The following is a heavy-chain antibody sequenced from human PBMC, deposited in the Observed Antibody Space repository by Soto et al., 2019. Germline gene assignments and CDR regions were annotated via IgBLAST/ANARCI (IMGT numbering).Heavy chain of an antibody. CDR3: AKTYVVVVAATYHYFDY. J-gene: IGHJ4*02. CDR1: GFTFSSYA. D-gene: IGHD2-15*01. V-gene: IGHV3-23*01. CDR2: ISGSGGST. Sequence: EVQLLESGGGLVQPGGSLRLSCAASGFTFSSYAMSWVRQAPGKGLEWVSAISGSGGSTYYADSVKGRFTISRDNSKNTLYLQMNSLRAEDTAVYYCAKTYVVVVAATYHYFDYWGQGTLVTVSS.